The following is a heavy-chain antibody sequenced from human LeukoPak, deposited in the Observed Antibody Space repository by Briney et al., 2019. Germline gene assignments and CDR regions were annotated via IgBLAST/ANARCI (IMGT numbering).Heavy chain of an antibody. Sequence: GGSLRLSCAASGFTFSNYAMNWVRQAPGKGLEWVSLISGSTGSTYYADSVKGRFSISRDNSKNTVYLQMNSLRVEDTAVYYCARLYTSGWSYFDYWGQGTLVTVSS. J-gene: IGHJ4*02. CDR2: ISGSTGST. CDR1: GFTFSNYA. CDR3: ARLYTSGWSYFDY. D-gene: IGHD6-19*01. V-gene: IGHV3-23*01.